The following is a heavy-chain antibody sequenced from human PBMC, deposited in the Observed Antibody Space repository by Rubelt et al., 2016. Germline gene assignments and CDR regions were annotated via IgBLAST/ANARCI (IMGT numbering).Heavy chain of an antibody. J-gene: IGHJ4*02. D-gene: IGHD3-22*01. V-gene: IGHV4-39*07. CDR3: ARVQRPVAEDDSFFDY. CDR2: VFHSGDT. Sequence: QIQLRESGPGLVTPSGTLSLTCTVSGYSITSNIHYWGWIRQSPGKGLEWIGNVFHSGDTSYNPSLKSRVSLASDTSNNQFSRKLSSVTAAESAVYYCARVQRPVAEDDSFFDYWGQGTLVTVSS. CDR1: GYSITSNIHY.